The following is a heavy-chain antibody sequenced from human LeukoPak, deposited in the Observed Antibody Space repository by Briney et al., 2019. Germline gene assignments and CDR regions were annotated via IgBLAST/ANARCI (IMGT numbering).Heavy chain of an antibody. J-gene: IGHJ4*02. CDR3: AKGRQLLPFDY. CDR2: ISYDGRNK. V-gene: IGHV3-30*04. CDR1: GFIFSSYA. D-gene: IGHD2-15*01. Sequence: GGSLRLSCAASGFIFSSYAMHWVRQAPGKGLEWVAVISYDGRNKYYADSVKGRFTISRDDSKNTVYLQMNSLRAEDTAVYYCAKGRQLLPFDYWGQGTLVTVSS.